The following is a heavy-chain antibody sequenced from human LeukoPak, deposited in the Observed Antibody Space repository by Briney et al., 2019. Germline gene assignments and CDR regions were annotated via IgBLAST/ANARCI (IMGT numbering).Heavy chain of an antibody. CDR2: ISRDGRNT. V-gene: IGHV3-74*01. CDR3: ARETAMPGGNWFDP. J-gene: IGHJ5*02. Sequence: GGSLRLSCAASGFTFSSYWMHWVRQAPGKGLVWVSRISRDGRNTIYADSVKGRFTISRDNAKNTLYLQMNSLRAEDTAVYYCARETAMPGGNWFDPWGQGTLVTVSS. D-gene: IGHD2-2*01. CDR1: GFTFSSYW.